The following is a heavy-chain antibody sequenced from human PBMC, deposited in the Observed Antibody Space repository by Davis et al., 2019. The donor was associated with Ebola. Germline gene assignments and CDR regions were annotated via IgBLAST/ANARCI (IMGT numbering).Heavy chain of an antibody. V-gene: IGHV3-30*18. CDR2: ISYDGSNT. J-gene: IGHJ6*02. CDR3: AKDLRDQDWSELVYYYYGMDV. D-gene: IGHD3/OR15-3a*01. Sequence: PGGSLRLSCAASGLTFETHAMHWVRQAPGKGLEWVAVISYDGSNTYYADSVKGRFTISRDNSKNTLYLQMNSLRAEDTAVYYCAKDLRDQDWSELVYYYYGMDVWGQGTTATVSS. CDR1: GLTFETHA.